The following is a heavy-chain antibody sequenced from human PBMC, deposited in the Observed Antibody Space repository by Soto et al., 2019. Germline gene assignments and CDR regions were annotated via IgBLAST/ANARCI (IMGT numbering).Heavy chain of an antibody. CDR3: TTDPAQIAAAGTGALDI. D-gene: IGHD6-13*01. J-gene: IGHJ3*02. V-gene: IGHV3-15*01. CDR2: IKSKTDGGTT. Sequence: GGSLRLSCAASGFTFSNAWMSWVRQAPGKGLEWVGRIKSKTDGGTTDYAAPVKGRVTISRDDSKNTLYLQMNSPKTEDTAVYYCTTDPAQIAAAGTGALDIWGQGTMVTVSS. CDR1: GFTFSNAW.